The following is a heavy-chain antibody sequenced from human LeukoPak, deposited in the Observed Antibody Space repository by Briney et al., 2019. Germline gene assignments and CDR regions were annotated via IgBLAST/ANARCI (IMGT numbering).Heavy chain of an antibody. CDR2: IYYSGST. V-gene: IGHV4-39*01. J-gene: IGHJ5*02. Sequence: SETLSLTCTVSGGSISSSSYYWGWIRQPPGKGLEWIGSIYYSGSTYYNPSLKSRVTISVDTSKNQFSLKLSSVTAADTAVYYCARVGGDYYGGNWFDPWGQGTLVTVSS. CDR3: ARVGGDYYGGNWFDP. CDR1: GGSISSSSYY. D-gene: IGHD4-17*01.